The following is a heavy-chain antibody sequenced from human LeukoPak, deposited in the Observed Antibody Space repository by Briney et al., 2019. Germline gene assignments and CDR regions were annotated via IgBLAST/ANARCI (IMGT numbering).Heavy chain of an antibody. Sequence: GGSLRLSCVASEFIFSDYWMSWVRQAPGKGLEWVANIKQGGREEKYVGSVKGRFAISRGDAKSTLYLQMDSLSGDDTAVDYCARDNGGWFDSWGRGTLVTVSS. V-gene: IGHV3-7*03. CDR3: ARDNGGWFDS. D-gene: IGHD3-10*01. CDR1: EFIFSDYW. J-gene: IGHJ5*01. CDR2: IKQGGREE.